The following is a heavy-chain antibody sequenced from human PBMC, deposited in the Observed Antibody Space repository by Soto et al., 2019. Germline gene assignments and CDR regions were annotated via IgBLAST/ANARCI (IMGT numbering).Heavy chain of an antibody. CDR3: AKLVGTTF. CDR1: GFTFSSYG. Sequence: GGSLRLSCAASGFTFSSYGMHWVRQAPGKGLEWVAVISYDGSNKYYADSVKGRFTISRDNSKNTLYLQMNSLRAEDTAVYYCAKLVGTTFWGQGTLVTVSS. V-gene: IGHV3-30*18. J-gene: IGHJ4*02. D-gene: IGHD1-7*01. CDR2: ISYDGSNK.